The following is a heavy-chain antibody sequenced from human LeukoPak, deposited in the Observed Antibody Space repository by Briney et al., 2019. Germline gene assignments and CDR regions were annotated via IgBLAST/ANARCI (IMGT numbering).Heavy chain of an antibody. CDR1: GGTISSYY. CDR3: ARGSGVVILDY. Sequence: SETLSLTCTVSGGTISSYYWTWIRQPPGKGLEWIGYIYYSGITNYNPSLKSRVSISVDTSKNQFSLKLSSVTAADTAVYYCARGSGVVILDYWGQGTLVTVSS. D-gene: IGHD3-3*01. V-gene: IGHV4-59*08. J-gene: IGHJ4*02. CDR2: IYYSGIT.